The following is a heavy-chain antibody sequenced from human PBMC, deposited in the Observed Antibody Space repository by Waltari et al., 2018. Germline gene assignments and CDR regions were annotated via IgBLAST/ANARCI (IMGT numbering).Heavy chain of an antibody. CDR3: ARGRAARPTRTWFDP. D-gene: IGHD6-6*01. J-gene: IGHJ5*02. V-gene: IGHV4-34*01. CDR1: GGSFSGYY. Sequence: QVQLQQWGAGLFQPSETLSLTCAVYGGSFSGYYWSWIRQPPGKGLEWIGEIKHSGSTNYNTSIKSRVTISVDTSKNQFYLKLSSVTAADTAVYYCARGRAARPTRTWFDPWGQGTLVTVSS. CDR2: IKHSGST.